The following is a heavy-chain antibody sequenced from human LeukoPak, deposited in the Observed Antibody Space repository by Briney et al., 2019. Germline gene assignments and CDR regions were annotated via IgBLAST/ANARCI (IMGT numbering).Heavy chain of an antibody. D-gene: IGHD3-16*01. J-gene: IGHJ6*03. CDR3: ARAEGAYYYYYMDV. CDR2: MNPNSGNT. CDR1: GGTFSSYA. Sequence: ASVKVSCKASGGTFSSYAISWVRQAPGQGLEWMGWMNPNSGNTGYAQKFQGRVTMTRNTSISTAYMELSSLRSEDTAVYYCARAEGAYYYYYMDVWGKGTTVTVSS. V-gene: IGHV1-8*02.